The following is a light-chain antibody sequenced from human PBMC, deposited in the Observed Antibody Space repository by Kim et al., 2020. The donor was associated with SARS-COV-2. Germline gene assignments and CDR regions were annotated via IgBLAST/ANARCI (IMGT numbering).Light chain of an antibody. CDR3: QQSYNFPRT. CDR2: RTS. Sequence: ATVGDIVTITCRTSQSVSGWLNWYQQRPGKAPHLLIYRTSTLQTGVAPRFSGSASGTDFTLTINTLQPEDFATYYCQQSYNFPRTFGQGTRVEIK. CDR1: QSVSGW. J-gene: IGKJ1*01. V-gene: IGKV1-39*01.